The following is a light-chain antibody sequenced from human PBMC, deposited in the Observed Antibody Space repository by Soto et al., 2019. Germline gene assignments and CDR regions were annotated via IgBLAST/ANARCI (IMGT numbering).Light chain of an antibody. CDR2: DAS. V-gene: IGKV1-5*01. Sequence: DIQMTQSPSTLSAYVGERVTITCRASQSIRNWLAWYQQKPGQDPKLLTYDASTLESGVPSRFSGSGSGTEFTLTVGSLQPDDFASYYWQQYYSYSYAFGQGTKLEIK. J-gene: IGKJ2*01. CDR1: QSIRNW. CDR3: QQYYSYSYA.